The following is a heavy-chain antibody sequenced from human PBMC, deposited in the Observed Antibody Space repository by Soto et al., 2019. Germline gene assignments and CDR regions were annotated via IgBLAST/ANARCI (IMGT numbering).Heavy chain of an antibody. V-gene: IGHV4-34*01. CDR3: AKVVPAAIGGDYYYYGMDV. J-gene: IGHJ6*02. CDR1: GVSFSGYY. CDR2: INHSGST. D-gene: IGHD2-2*01. Sequence: SETLSLTCAVYGVSFSGYYWSWIRQPPGKGLEWIGEINHSGSTNYNPSLKSRVTISVDTSKNQFSLKLSSVTAADTAVYYCAKVVPAAIGGDYYYYGMDVWGQGTTVTVS.